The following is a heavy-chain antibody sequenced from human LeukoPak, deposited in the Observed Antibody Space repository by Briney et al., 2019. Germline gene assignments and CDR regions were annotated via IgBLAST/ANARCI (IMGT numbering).Heavy chain of an antibody. J-gene: IGHJ4*02. D-gene: IGHD5-18*01. CDR1: GGSFGGYY. CDR3: ARMIRGYSYGRPFDY. Sequence: SETLSLTCAVYGGSFGGYYWSWIRQPPGKGLEWIGEINHSGSTNYNPSLKSRVTISVDTSKNQFSLKLSSVTAADTAVYYCARMIRGYSYGRPFDYWGQGTLVTVSS. CDR2: INHSGST. V-gene: IGHV4-34*01.